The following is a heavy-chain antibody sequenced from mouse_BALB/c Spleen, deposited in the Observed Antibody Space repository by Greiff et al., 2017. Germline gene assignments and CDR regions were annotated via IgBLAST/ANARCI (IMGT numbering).Heavy chain of an antibody. V-gene: IGHV14-3*02. Sequence: VQRVESGAELVKPGASVKLSCTASGFNIKDTYMHWVKQRPEQGLEWIGRIDPANGNTKYDPKFQGKATITADTSSNTAYLQLSSLTSEDTAVYYCARDGYDGSFAYWGQGTLVTVSA. J-gene: IGHJ3*01. D-gene: IGHD2-2*01. CDR2: IDPANGNT. CDR3: ARDGYDGSFAY. CDR1: GFNIKDTY.